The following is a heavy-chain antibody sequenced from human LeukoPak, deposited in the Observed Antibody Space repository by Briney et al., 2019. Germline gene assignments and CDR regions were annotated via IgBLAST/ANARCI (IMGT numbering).Heavy chain of an antibody. V-gene: IGHV3-21*01. J-gene: IGHJ4*02. Sequence: PGGSLRLSCAASGFTFSSYSMNWVRQAPGKGLDWVSSISSSSSYIYYADSVKGRFTISRDNAKNSLYLQMNSLRAEDTAVYFFARITAYDILTGYPYFDYWGQGTLVTVSS. D-gene: IGHD3-9*01. CDR1: GFTFSSYS. CDR3: ARITAYDILTGYPYFDY. CDR2: ISSSSSYI.